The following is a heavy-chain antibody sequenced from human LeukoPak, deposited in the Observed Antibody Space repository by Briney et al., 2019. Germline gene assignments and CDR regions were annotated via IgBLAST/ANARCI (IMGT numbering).Heavy chain of an antibody. D-gene: IGHD2-15*01. V-gene: IGHV3-74*01. J-gene: IGHJ4*02. Sequence: GGSLRLSCAASGLTFSSYWMNWVRQAPGKGLVWVSRIHTDGSSTSYADSVKGRFTISRDNAKNTLYLQMNSLRVEDTAVYYCARGRYCSGGSCYFDYWGQGTLVTVSS. CDR3: ARGRYCSGGSCYFDY. CDR1: GLTFSSYW. CDR2: IHTDGSST.